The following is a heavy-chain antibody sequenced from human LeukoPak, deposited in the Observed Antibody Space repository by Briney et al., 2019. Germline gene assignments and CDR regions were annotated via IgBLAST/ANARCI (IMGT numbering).Heavy chain of an antibody. CDR2: INAGHGNT. CDR1: GGTFSSYA. V-gene: IGHV1-3*01. D-gene: IGHD3-10*01. Sequence: GASVKVSCKASGGTFSSYAISWVRQAPGQRLEWMGWINAGHGNTKYSQKFQGRVTITRDTSASTAYMELSSLRSEDTAVYYCAREGDHYYGSGRSDFDYWGQGTLVTVSS. CDR3: AREGDHYYGSGRSDFDY. J-gene: IGHJ4*02.